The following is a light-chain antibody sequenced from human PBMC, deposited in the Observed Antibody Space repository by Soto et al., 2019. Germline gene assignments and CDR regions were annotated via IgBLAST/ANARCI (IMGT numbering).Light chain of an antibody. CDR2: DTS. CDR3: QRYNNWPLT. Sequence: EIVLTQSPGPLSLSPGEDATLSCRASQGIGDTLAWYQHKPGQTPRLLIYDTSTRATGVPARFSGSRSGTEFTLTINSLQSEDFAVYYCQRYNNWPLTFGGGTKVDIK. J-gene: IGKJ4*01. CDR1: QGIGDT. V-gene: IGKV3-15*01.